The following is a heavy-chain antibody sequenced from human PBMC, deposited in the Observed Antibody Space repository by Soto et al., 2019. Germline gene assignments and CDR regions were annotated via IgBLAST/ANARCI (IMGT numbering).Heavy chain of an antibody. CDR1: GGTFSSYA. V-gene: IGHV1-69*13. CDR3: ARKAARPIEGGAYYYYGMDV. CDR2: IIPIFGTA. D-gene: IGHD6-6*01. Sequence: SVKVSCKASGGTFSSYAISWVRQAPGQGLEWMGGIIPIFGTANYAQKFQGRVTITADESTSTAYMELSSLRSEDTAVYYCARKAARPIEGGAYYYYGMDVWGQGTTVTVSS. J-gene: IGHJ6*02.